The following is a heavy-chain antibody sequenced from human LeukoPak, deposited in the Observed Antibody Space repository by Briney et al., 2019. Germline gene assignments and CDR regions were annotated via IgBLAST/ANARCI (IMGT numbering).Heavy chain of an antibody. CDR2: INPNSGGT. V-gene: IGHV1-2*02. CDR3: ARFAWRLGELSTTDY. J-gene: IGHJ4*02. Sequence: ASVKVSCTASGYTFTGYYMHWVRQAPGQGLEWMGWINPNSGGTNYAQKFQGRVTMTRDTSISTAYMELSRLRSDDTAVYYCARFAWRLGELSTTDYWGQGTLVTVSS. CDR1: GYTFTGYY. D-gene: IGHD3-16*02.